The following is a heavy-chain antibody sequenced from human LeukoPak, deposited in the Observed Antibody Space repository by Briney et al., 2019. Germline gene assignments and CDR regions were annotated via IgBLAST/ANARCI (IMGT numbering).Heavy chain of an antibody. D-gene: IGHD6-13*01. CDR3: ARTRYSSSRWDAFDI. V-gene: IGHV4-31*11. CDR2: IYYSGST. CDR1: GGSISSGGYY. J-gene: IGHJ3*02. Sequence: SQTLSLTCAVSGGSISSGGYYWSWIRQHPGKGLEWIGYIYYSGSTYYNPSLKSRVTISVDTSKNQFSLKLSSVTAADTAVYYCARTRYSSSRWDAFDIWGQGTMVTVSS.